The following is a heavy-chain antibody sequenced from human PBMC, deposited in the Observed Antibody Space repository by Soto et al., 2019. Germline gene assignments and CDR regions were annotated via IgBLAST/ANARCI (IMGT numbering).Heavy chain of an antibody. CDR3: ARGIYSSSSSFDS. Sequence: PSETLSLTCTVSGDSISTADYYWNWIRQPPGKGLEWIGYIYYSGNTYYIPSLRSRVTISVDTSKNQISLKLNSVTAADTAVYYCARGIYSSSSSFDSWGQGTLVTVS. J-gene: IGHJ4*02. D-gene: IGHD2-21*01. CDR1: GDSISTADYY. CDR2: IYYSGNT. V-gene: IGHV4-30-4*01.